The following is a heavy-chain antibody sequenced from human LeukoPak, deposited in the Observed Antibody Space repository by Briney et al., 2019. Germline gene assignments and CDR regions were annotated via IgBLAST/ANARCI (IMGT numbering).Heavy chain of an antibody. CDR2: ISAYSGKT. CDR3: VRLTAYSGYVLMGFEY. V-gene: IGHV1-18*01. Sequence: ASVKVSCKASGYTFSNYGITWVRQAPGQGLEWMGWISAYSGKTNSAQKLQGRVTFTTDTSTSTAYMELRSLRFDGTAVYYCVRLTAYSGYVLMGFEYWGQGTLVTVSS. CDR1: GYTFSNYG. D-gene: IGHD5-12*01. J-gene: IGHJ4*02.